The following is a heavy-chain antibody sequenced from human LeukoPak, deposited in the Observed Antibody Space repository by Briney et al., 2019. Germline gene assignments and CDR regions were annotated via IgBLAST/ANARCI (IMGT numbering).Heavy chain of an antibody. J-gene: IGHJ4*02. CDR3: ASPRGLWFGESPFDY. Sequence: ASVKVSCKASGYTFTSYGISWVRQAPEQGLEWIGWISAYNGNTNYAQKLQGRVTMTTDTSTSTAYMELRSLRSDDTAVYYCASPRGLWFGESPFDYWGQGTLVTVSS. D-gene: IGHD3-10*01. CDR1: GYTFTSYG. V-gene: IGHV1-18*01. CDR2: ISAYNGNT.